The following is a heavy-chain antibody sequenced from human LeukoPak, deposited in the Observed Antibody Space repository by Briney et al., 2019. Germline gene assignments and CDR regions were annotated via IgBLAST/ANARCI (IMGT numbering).Heavy chain of an antibody. D-gene: IGHD6-6*01. V-gene: IGHV1-69*05. CDR1: GGTFSSYA. CDR3: ARESGKVSNWFDP. J-gene: IGHJ5*02. CDR2: IIPIFGTA. Sequence: SVKVSCKASGGTFSSYAISWVRQVPGQGLEWMGGIIPIFGTANYAQKFQGRVTITTDESTSTAYMELSSLRSEDTAVYYCARESGKVSNWFDPWGQGTLVTVSS.